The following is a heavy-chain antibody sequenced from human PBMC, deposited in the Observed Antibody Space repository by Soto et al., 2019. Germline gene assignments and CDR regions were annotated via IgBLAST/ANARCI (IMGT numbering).Heavy chain of an antibody. J-gene: IGHJ2*01. D-gene: IGHD3-10*01. CDR3: ARITMVREYWYFDL. CDR2: IYYSGST. V-gene: IGHV4-31*03. CDR1: GGSISSGDYY. Sequence: QVQLQESGPGLVKPSQTLSLTCTVSGGSISSGDYYWSWIRQHPGKGLEWIGYIYYSGSTYYNPSLKSRVTISVDTSKNQLSLKLTSVTAADTAVYYCARITMVREYWYFDLWGRGTLVTVSS.